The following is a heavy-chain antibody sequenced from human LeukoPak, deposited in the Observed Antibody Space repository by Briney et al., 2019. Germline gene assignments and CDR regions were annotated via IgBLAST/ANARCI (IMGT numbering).Heavy chain of an antibody. CDR2: IYYSGST. CDR3: ARFFSRRNGGDY. V-gene: IGHV4-39*01. J-gene: IGHJ4*02. CDR1: GGSISCSSYY. Sequence: SETLSLTCTVSGGSISCSSYYWGWIRQPPGKGLEWIGSIYYSGSTYYNPPLKSRVTISVDTSKNQFSLKLSSVTAADTAVYYCARFFSRRNGGDYWGQGTLVTVSS. D-gene: IGHD6-6*01.